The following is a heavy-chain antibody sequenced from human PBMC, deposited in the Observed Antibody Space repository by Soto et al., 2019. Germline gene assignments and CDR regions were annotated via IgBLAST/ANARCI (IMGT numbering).Heavy chain of an antibody. D-gene: IGHD3-9*01. CDR2: IVVGSGNT. V-gene: IGHV1-58*02. CDR3: ARHPPPYYDILTGSDGAFDI. J-gene: IGHJ3*02. CDR1: GFTFTSSA. Sequence: ASVKVSCKASGFTFTSSAMQWVRQARGQRLEWIGWIVVGSGNTNYAQKFQERVTITRDKSISTAYLQWSSLKASDTAMYYCARHPPPYYDILTGSDGAFDIWGRGTVVTVSS.